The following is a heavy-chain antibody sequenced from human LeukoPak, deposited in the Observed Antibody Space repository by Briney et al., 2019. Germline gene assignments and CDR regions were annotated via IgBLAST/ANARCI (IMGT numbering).Heavy chain of an antibody. V-gene: IGHV4-4*02. CDR3: GKTDIYFNPIDY. CDR1: GGSISSSNW. J-gene: IGHJ4*02. D-gene: IGHD3-9*01. Sequence: SETLSLTCAVSGGSISSSNWWSWVRQPPGKGLEWIGEIYHSGSTNYNPSLKSRVTISMDYSKNQFSLKLTSVTAADTAIYYCGKTDIYFNPIDYWGPGSLVTVSS. CDR2: IYHSGST.